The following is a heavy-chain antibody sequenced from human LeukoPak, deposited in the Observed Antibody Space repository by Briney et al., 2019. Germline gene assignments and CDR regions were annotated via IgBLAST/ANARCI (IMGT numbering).Heavy chain of an antibody. J-gene: IGHJ5*02. CDR2: INAGNGNT. V-gene: IGHV1-3*01. D-gene: IGHD2-2*01. Sequence: GSSVKVSCKASGGTFSSYAISWVRQAPGQRLEWMGWINAGNGNTKYSQKFQGRVTITRDTSASTAYMELSSLRSEDTAVYYCARGGRRLYCSSTSCHGGYNWFDPWGQGTLVTVSS. CDR1: GGTFSSYA. CDR3: ARGGRRLYCSSTSCHGGYNWFDP.